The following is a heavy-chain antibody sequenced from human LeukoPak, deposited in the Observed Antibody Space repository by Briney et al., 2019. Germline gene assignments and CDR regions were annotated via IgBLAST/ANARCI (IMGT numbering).Heavy chain of an antibody. D-gene: IGHD2-2*01. V-gene: IGHV1-18*01. CDR1: GYTFTSYG. J-gene: IGHJ4*02. Sequence: ASVKVSCKASGYTFTSYGISWVRQPPAQGKEWMGWISAYNDKTNYAQKLQGRVTMTTDTSTSTAYMELRSLRSDDTAVYYCARDMKAGFPEYCSSTSCPGNADYWGQGTLVTVSS. CDR3: ARDMKAGFPEYCSSTSCPGNADY. CDR2: ISAYNDKT.